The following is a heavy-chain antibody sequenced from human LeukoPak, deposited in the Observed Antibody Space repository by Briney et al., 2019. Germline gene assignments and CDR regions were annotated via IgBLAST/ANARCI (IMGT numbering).Heavy chain of an antibody. J-gene: IGHJ3*02. CDR1: GGSISSYY. V-gene: IGHV3-20*04. Sequence: ETLSLTCTVSGGSISSYYWSWIRQPPGKGLEWVSGINWNGGSTGYADSVKGRFTISRDNAKNSLYLQMNSLRAEDTALYYCARGGWSDAFDIWGQGTMVTVSS. CDR2: INWNGGST. CDR3: ARGGWSDAFDI. D-gene: IGHD6-19*01.